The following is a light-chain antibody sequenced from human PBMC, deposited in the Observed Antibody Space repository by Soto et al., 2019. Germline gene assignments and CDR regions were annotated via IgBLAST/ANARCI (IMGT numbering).Light chain of an antibody. CDR1: QSVSSN. J-gene: IGKJ5*01. V-gene: IGKV3-20*01. CDR2: DAS. Sequence: EIVLRHSPGTLSLSPGERATLSFRASQSVSSNLAWYQQKPGLAPTLLISDASSRASGVPDRFTGGGSGTDFTLTIRRLEPEDFALYYCQQYAGSPITFGQGTRLEN. CDR3: QQYAGSPIT.